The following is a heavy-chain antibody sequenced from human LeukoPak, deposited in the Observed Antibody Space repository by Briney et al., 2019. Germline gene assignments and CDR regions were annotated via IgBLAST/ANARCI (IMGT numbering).Heavy chain of an antibody. V-gene: IGHV4-31*03. CDR3: AREPPYYYGSGSYYTNDAFDI. CDR2: IYYSGST. CDR1: GGSISSGGYY. J-gene: IGHJ3*02. D-gene: IGHD3-10*01. Sequence: SETLSLTCTVSGGSISSGGYYWSWIRQHPGKGLEWIGYIYYSGSTYYNPSLKSRVTISVDTSKNQFSLKLSSVTAADTAVYYCAREPPYYYGSGSYYTNDAFDIWGXGXXXTVXS.